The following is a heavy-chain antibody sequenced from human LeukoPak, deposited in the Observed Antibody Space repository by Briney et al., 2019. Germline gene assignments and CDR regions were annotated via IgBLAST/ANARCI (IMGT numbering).Heavy chain of an antibody. CDR1: GFTFSSYA. CDR2: ISGSGGST. D-gene: IGHD3-9*01. CDR3: AKAAYYDILTGYYSYYFGY. J-gene: IGHJ4*02. Sequence: GGSLRLSCAASGFTFSSYAMSWVRQAPGKGLEWVSAISGSGGSTYYADSVKGRFTISRDNSKNTLYLQMNSLRAEDTAVYYCAKAAYYDILTGYYSYYFGYWGQGTLVTVSS. V-gene: IGHV3-23*01.